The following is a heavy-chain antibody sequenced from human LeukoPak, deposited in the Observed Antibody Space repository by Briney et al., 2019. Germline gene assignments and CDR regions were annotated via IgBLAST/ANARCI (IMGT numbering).Heavy chain of an antibody. CDR3: ARGGNAFDI. D-gene: IGHD1-26*01. Sequence: PSETLSLTCTVPGGSISSGGYYWSCIRQHPGKGLEWIGYIYYSRSTYYNPSLKSRVTISVDTSKNQFSLKLRSVTAADTAVYYCARGGNAFDIWGQGTMVTVSS. CDR1: GGSISSGGYY. CDR2: IYYSRST. V-gene: IGHV4-31*03. J-gene: IGHJ3*02.